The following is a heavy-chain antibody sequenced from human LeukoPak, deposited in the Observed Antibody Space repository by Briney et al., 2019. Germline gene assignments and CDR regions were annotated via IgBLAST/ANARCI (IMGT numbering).Heavy chain of an antibody. CDR1: GFTFSDYY. CDR2: ISSSGSTI. V-gene: IGHV3-11*01. Sequence: GGSLRLSCAASGFTFSDYYMSWIRQAPGKGLEWVSYISSSGSTIYYADSVKGRFTISRDNAKNSLYLQMNSLRAEDTAVYYCARSLCSSTSCYYYYYGMDVWGQGTTVTVSS. D-gene: IGHD2-2*01. J-gene: IGHJ6*02. CDR3: ARSLCSSTSCYYYYYGMDV.